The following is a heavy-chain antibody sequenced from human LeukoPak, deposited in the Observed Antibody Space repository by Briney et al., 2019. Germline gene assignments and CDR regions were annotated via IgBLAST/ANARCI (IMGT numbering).Heavy chain of an antibody. D-gene: IGHD4-23*01. CDR2: IRYDGSNK. CDR3: ARAEGYGGELDS. J-gene: IGHJ4*02. Sequence: GGSLRLSCAASGFTFRSYGMHWVRQAPGKGLEWVAFIRYDGSNKYYADSVKGRFTISRDISKNTLYLQMNNLRSEDTAVYYCARAEGYGGELDSWGQGTLVTVSS. CDR1: GFTFRSYG. V-gene: IGHV3-30*02.